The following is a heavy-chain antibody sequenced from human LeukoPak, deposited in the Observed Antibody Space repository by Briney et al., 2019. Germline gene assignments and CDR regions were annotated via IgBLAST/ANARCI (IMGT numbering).Heavy chain of an antibody. CDR3: ARDPPGYYDSSGYFT. CDR1: GFTVSSNY. V-gene: IGHV3-66*02. CDR2: IYSGGST. D-gene: IGHD3-22*01. J-gene: IGHJ5*02. Sequence: GSLRLSCAASGFTVSSNYMSWVRQAPGKGLEWVSVIYSGGSTYYADSVKGRFTISRDNSKNTLYLQMNSLRAEDTAVYYCARDPPGYYDSSGYFTWGQGTLVTVSS.